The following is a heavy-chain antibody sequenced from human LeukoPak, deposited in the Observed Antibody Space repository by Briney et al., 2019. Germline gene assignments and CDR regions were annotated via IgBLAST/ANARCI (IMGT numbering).Heavy chain of an antibody. J-gene: IGHJ4*02. CDR1: GFTFSSHW. Sequence: GGSLRLSCAASGFTFSSHWMHWVRQAPGKGLVWASVISPDGSTTNYAEPVKGRFTISRDNAKNTLYLQMNSLRAEDTAVYYCARPVGTTVCVDYWGQGTLVTVSS. V-gene: IGHV3-74*01. D-gene: IGHD1-26*01. CDR2: ISPDGSTT. CDR3: ARPVGTTVCVDY.